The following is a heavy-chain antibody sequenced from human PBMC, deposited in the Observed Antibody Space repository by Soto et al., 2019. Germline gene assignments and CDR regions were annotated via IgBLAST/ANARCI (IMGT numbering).Heavy chain of an antibody. CDR1: GGSISSYY. D-gene: IGHD1-26*01. V-gene: IGHV4-59*01. Sequence: LSLTCTVSGGSISSYYWSWIRQPPGKGLEWIGYIYYSGSTNYNPSLKSRVTISVDTSKNQFSLKLSSVTAADTAVYYCARVGGSYLFDPRGQGTLVTVSS. J-gene: IGHJ5*02. CDR2: IYYSGST. CDR3: ARVGGSYLFDP.